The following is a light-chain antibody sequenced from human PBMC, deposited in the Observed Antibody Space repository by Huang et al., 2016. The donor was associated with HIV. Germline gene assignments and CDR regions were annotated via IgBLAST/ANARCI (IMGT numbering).Light chain of an antibody. J-gene: IGKJ2*01. CDR1: QSVSSY. Sequence: EIVLTQSPATLSLSPGERATLSCRASQSVSSYLAWYQPKPGQAPRLLIYDASNRATGIPARFSGRGSGTDFTLTISSLEPEDFAVYYCQQRSNWPRMYTFGQGTKLEIK. CDR2: DAS. V-gene: IGKV3-11*01. CDR3: QQRSNWPRMYT.